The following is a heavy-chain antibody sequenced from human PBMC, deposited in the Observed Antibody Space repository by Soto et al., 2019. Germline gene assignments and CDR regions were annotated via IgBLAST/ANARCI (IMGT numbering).Heavy chain of an antibody. CDR2: ISYDGSIK. Sequence: QVQLVESGGGVVQPGRSLRLSCAASGFTFSSHSIQWVRQAPGKGLEWVAVISYDGSIKYYADSVRGRFTISRENSKTTAYLQMKSLRAEDTAVFYCAREWSTSGDLDYWGQGTLVIVSS. D-gene: IGHD3-10*01. CDR3: AREWSTSGDLDY. CDR1: GFTFSSHS. J-gene: IGHJ4*02. V-gene: IGHV3-30-3*01.